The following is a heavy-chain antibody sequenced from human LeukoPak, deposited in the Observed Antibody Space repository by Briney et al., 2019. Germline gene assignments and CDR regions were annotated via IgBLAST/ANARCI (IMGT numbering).Heavy chain of an antibody. Sequence: GASVKVSCKASGYTFTGYYMHWVRQAPGQGLEWMGWINPNSGGTNYAQKFQGRVTMTRDTSISTAYMELSRLRSDDTAVYYCAGDLESSTNRVDYWGRGTLVTVSS. D-gene: IGHD6-13*01. CDR2: INPNSGGT. CDR3: AGDLESSTNRVDY. J-gene: IGHJ4*02. CDR1: GYTFTGYY. V-gene: IGHV1-2*02.